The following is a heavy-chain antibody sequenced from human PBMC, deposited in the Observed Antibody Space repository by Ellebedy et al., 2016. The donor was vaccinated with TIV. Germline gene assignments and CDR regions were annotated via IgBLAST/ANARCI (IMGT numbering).Heavy chain of an antibody. V-gene: IGHV1-69*13. CDR2: IIPIFGTA. CDR1: GGTFSSYA. D-gene: IGHD6-19*01. Sequence: SVKVSCXASGGTFSSYAISWVRQAPGQGLEWMGGIIPIFGTANYAQKFQGRVTITADESTSTAYMELSSLRSEDTAVYYCARSYSSGWSNIQAYYYYGMDVWGQGTTVTVSS. CDR3: ARSYSSGWSNIQAYYYYGMDV. J-gene: IGHJ6*02.